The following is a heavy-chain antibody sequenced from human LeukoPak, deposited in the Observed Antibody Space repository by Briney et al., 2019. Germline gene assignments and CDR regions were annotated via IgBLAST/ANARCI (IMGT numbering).Heavy chain of an antibody. CDR2: INHSGST. V-gene: IGHV4-34*01. CDR1: GGSFSGYY. Sequence: SETLSLTCAVYGGSFSGYYWSWIRQPPGKGLEWIGEINHSGSTNYNPSLKSRVTISVDTSKNQFSLKLSSVTAADTAVYYCARGSVAAAGVYWGQGTLVTVSS. J-gene: IGHJ4*02. D-gene: IGHD6-13*01. CDR3: ARGSVAAAGVY.